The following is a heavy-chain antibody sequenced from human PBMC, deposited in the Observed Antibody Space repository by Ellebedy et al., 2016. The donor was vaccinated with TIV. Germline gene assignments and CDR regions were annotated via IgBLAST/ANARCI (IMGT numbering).Heavy chain of an antibody. D-gene: IGHD2-15*01. V-gene: IGHV4-61*01. CDR1: GFSISSGYY. CDR2: IYYSGST. Sequence: MPSETLSLTCAVSGFSISSGYYWGWFRQPPGKGLEWIGYIYYSGSTNYNPSLKSRVTISVDTSKNQFSLNLSSVTAADTAVYYCARAAQPNCSGGSCYRIDYWGQGTLVTVSS. J-gene: IGHJ4*02. CDR3: ARAAQPNCSGGSCYRIDY.